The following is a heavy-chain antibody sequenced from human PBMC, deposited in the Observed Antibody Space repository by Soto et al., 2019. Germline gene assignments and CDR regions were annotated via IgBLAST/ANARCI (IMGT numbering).Heavy chain of an antibody. J-gene: IGHJ6*03. D-gene: IGHD2-2*01. CDR2: IYYSGST. V-gene: IGHV4-39*01. Sequence: SETLSLTCTVSGGSISSSSYYWGWIRQPPGKGLEWIGSIYYSGSTYYNPSLKSRVTISVDTSKNQFSLKLSSVTAADTAVYYCARHCSSTSGGYYYYMAVWGKGTTVTGSS. CDR1: GGSISSSSYY. CDR3: ARHCSSTSGGYYYYMAV.